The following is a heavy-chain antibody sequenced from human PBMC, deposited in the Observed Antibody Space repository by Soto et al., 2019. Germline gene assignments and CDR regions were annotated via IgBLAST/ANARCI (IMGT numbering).Heavy chain of an antibody. V-gene: IGHV1-8*01. CDR3: ARGRRYCSSTSCYLFDY. Sequence: GASVKVSCKASGYTFTSYDINWVRQATGQGLEWMGWMNPNSGNTGYAQKFQGRVTMTRNTSISTAYMELSSLRSEDTAVYYRARGRRYCSSTSCYLFDYWGRGALVTVSS. CDR2: MNPNSGNT. J-gene: IGHJ4*02. CDR1: GYTFTSYD. D-gene: IGHD2-2*01.